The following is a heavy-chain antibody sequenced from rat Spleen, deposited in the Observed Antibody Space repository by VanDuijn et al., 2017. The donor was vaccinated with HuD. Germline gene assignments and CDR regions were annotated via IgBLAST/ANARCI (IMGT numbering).Heavy chain of an antibody. CDR1: GFTFSNYY. CDR3: ARVGTRVSRFAY. J-gene: IGHJ3*01. D-gene: IGHD1-4*01. Sequence: EVKLVESGGGLVQPGRSLKLSCAASGFTFSNYYMAWVRQAPTKGLEWVATISYDGDSTFYPDSVKGRFTMSRHNAENTVYLQMNSLRSEDTATYYCARVGTRVSRFAYWGQGTLVTVSS. CDR2: ISYDGDST. V-gene: IGHV5-29*01.